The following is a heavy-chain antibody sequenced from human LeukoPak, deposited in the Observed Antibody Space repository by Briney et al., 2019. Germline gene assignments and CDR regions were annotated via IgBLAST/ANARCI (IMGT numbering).Heavy chain of an antibody. V-gene: IGHV3-15*01. D-gene: IGHD3-9*01. J-gene: IGHJ4*02. CDR2: INSNSEGGAT. Sequence: GGSLRLSCAASGFTFSNAWMAWVRQAPGKGLEWVGRINSNSEGGATDYAAPVKGRFSISRDDSKNTVYLQMNSLRTEDTAVYYCTTYRLRSFDRAIENWGQGTLVTVSS. CDR3: TTYRLRSFDRAIEN. CDR1: GFTFSNAW.